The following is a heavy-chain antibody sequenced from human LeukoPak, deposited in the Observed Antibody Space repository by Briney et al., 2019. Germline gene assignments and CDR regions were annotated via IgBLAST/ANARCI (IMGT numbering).Heavy chain of an antibody. CDR3: ARDRGGCGEGGNNWFDP. D-gene: IGHD3-10*01. J-gene: IGHJ5*02. CDR1: GYTFTSYG. V-gene: IGHV1-18*01. CDR2: ISAYNGNT. Sequence: ASVKVSCKASGYTFTSYGISWVRQAPGRGREGMGWISAYNGNTNYAQKLQGRVTMTPDTATSTAYMELRRLRSDETAVYYCARDRGGCGEGGNNWFDPWGQGTLVTVSS.